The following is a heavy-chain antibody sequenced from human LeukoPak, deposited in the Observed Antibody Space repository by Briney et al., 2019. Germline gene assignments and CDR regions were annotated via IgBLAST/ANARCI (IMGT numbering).Heavy chain of an antibody. D-gene: IGHD3-22*01. CDR2: INHSGRT. J-gene: IGHJ4*02. CDR3: ARTSGFFDSSGFYQQNPYYFQY. V-gene: IGHV4-34*01. CDR1: GDSFIGYF. Sequence: PSETLSLICAASGDSFIGYFWTWIRQAPGKGLEWIGDINHSGRTNYNPSLQRRVSISVDTSKNQFSLNVTSVTGADTAVYYCARTSGFFDSSGFYQQNPYYFQYWGQGVLVTVSS.